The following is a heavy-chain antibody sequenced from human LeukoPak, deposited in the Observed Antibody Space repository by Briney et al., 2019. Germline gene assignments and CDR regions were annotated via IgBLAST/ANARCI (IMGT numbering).Heavy chain of an antibody. V-gene: IGHV3-23*01. J-gene: IGHJ4*02. Sequence: GGSLRLSCTASGFSFSSYSMSWVRQPPGKGLEWISAINDDVTYYRDSVKGRFTVSRDNSRNTLYLQTNSLRAEDTAVYYCAKDGKIRNWNYYQAKPVYWGQGTLVTVSS. CDR1: GFSFSSYS. D-gene: IGHD1-7*01. CDR2: INDDVT. CDR3: AKDGKIRNWNYYQAKPVY.